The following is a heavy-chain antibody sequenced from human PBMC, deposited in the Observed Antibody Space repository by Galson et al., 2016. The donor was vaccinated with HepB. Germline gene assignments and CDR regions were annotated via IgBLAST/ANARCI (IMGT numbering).Heavy chain of an antibody. D-gene: IGHD6-13*01. CDR2: TSYDGETK. CDR3: ARVREQQLLDAFDI. CDR1: GFTFSIEA. J-gene: IGHJ3*02. V-gene: IGHV3-30*04. Sequence: SLRLSCADSGFTFSIEAMYWVRQAPDKGLEFVAATSYDGETKYYADSVRGRFTTSRDNSKNTLYLQMNSLRVEDTAVYYCARVREQQLLDAFDIWGQGTMVTVSS.